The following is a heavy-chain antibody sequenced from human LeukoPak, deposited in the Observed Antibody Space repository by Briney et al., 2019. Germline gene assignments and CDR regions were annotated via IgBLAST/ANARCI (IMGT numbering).Heavy chain of an antibody. Sequence: GGSLRLSCAASGFSFRNAWMSWVRQAPGKGLEWVSYISTSGSTKYYGDSVKGRFTISRDNAENSLYLQMNSLRAEDTAVYYCARRYCSSTSCTLGYWGQGTLVTVSS. CDR2: ISTSGSTK. D-gene: IGHD2-2*01. V-gene: IGHV3-11*04. CDR3: ARRYCSSTSCTLGY. CDR1: GFSFRNAW. J-gene: IGHJ4*02.